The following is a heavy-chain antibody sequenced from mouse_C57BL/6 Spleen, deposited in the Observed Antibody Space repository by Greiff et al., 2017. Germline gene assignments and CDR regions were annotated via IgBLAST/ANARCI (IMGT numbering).Heavy chain of an antibody. CDR1: GYTFTSYW. CDR3: ARGDYYGSSYDY. CDR2: INPSNGGT. Sequence: QVQLQQPGTELVKPGASVKLSCKASGYTFTSYWMHWVKQRPGQGLEWIGNINPSNGGTNYNEKFKSKATLTADKSSSTAYMQLSSLTSEDSAVNYCARGDYYGSSYDYWGQGTTLTVSS. D-gene: IGHD1-1*01. J-gene: IGHJ2*01. V-gene: IGHV1-53*01.